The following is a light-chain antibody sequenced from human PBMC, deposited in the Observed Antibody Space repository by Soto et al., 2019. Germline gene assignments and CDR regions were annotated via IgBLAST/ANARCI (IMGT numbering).Light chain of an antibody. J-gene: IGKJ5*01. CDR2: AAS. CDR3: QQSYSTPPVT. CDR1: QSISSY. V-gene: IGKV1-39*01. Sequence: DIQMTQSPSSLSASVGDRVTITCRASQSISSYLNWYQQKPGKAPKLLIYAASSLQSGVPSRFSGSGSGTDVPLTISSLQPEDCATDYCQQSYSTPPVTFGQGTRLEIK.